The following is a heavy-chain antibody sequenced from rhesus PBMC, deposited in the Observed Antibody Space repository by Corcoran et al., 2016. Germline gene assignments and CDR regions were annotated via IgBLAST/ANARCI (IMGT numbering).Heavy chain of an antibody. CDR3: ARDSWVVGDAWDFDS. Sequence: QVQLQESGPGLVKPSETLPLTCAVSGASISNNYWSWIRQPPGKGLEGIGYLYGDSGTTSYNPTLKSRVAISKDTSKNQFSLHLTSVTAADTAVYYCARDSWVVGDAWDFDSWGQGVLVTVSS. J-gene: IGHJ4*01. D-gene: IGHD1-44*02. CDR2: LYGDSGTT. V-gene: IGHV4-147*01. CDR1: GASISNNY.